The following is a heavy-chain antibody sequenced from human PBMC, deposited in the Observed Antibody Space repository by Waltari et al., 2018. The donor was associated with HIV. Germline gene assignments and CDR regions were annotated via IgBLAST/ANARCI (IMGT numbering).Heavy chain of an antibody. Sequence: QVQLVQSGAEVKKPGSSVKDAWTASGDTFRSCGINWVRRAPGQVVEWIGGIIPILGTPIYAQMFQDRVTITADESTTTAYMDLRSLRSEDTAVYYCVREGRSSTAWYYFDFWGQGTLVTVSS. CDR3: VREGRSSTAWYYFDF. V-gene: IGHV1-69*11. J-gene: IGHJ4*02. D-gene: IGHD6-19*01. CDR2: IIPILGTP. CDR1: GDTFRSCG.